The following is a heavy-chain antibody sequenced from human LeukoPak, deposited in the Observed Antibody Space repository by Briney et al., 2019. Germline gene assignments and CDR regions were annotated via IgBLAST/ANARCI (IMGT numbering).Heavy chain of an antibody. J-gene: IGHJ4*02. D-gene: IGHD6-13*01. Sequence: SETLSLTCAVYGGSFSGYYWSWIRQPPGKGLEWIGEINHSGSTNYNPSLKSRVTISVDTSKNQFSLKLSSVTAADTAVYYCARGQREPRRRYSSSWFDYWGQGTLVTVSS. CDR2: INHSGST. V-gene: IGHV4-34*01. CDR3: ARGQREPRRRYSSSWFDY. CDR1: GGSFSGYY.